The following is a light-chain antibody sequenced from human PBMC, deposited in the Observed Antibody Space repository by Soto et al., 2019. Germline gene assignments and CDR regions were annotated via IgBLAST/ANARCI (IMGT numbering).Light chain of an antibody. V-gene: IGKV4-1*01. Sequence: DIVMTQSPDSLAVSLGERATINCKSSQSVLYSSNNKNYLAWYQQKPGQPPKLLIYWASTRESGVPDRFSGSGSGTDFTLTISRLQAEDVAVYYCQQYYSTPPTFGHGTKVEIK. CDR3: QQYYSTPPT. CDR1: QSVLYSSNNKNY. CDR2: WAS. J-gene: IGKJ1*01.